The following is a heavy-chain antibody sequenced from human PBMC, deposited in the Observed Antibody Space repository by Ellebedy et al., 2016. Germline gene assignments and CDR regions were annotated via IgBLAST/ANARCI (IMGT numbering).Heavy chain of an antibody. J-gene: IGHJ6*02. V-gene: IGHV4-4*07. D-gene: IGHD2-2*01. CDR3: ARDLCSSTSCTFLLDYGMDV. Sequence: SETLSLXCTVPGGSISSYYWSWIRQPAGKGLEWIGRIYTSGSTNYNPSLKSRVTMSVDTSKNQFSLKLSSVTAADTAVYYCARDLCSSTSCTFLLDYGMDVWGQGTTVTVSS. CDR1: GGSISSYY. CDR2: IYTSGST.